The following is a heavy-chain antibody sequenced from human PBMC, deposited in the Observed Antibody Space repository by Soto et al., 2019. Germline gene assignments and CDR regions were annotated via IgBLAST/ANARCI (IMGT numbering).Heavy chain of an antibody. CDR2: ISGSGGST. V-gene: IGHV3-23*01. CDR3: AKGKPTQPPVLTGYYPLDY. J-gene: IGHJ4*02. CDR1: GFTFSSYA. D-gene: IGHD3-9*01. Sequence: GGSLRLSCAASGFTFSSYAMSWVRQAPGKGLEWVSAISGSGGSTYYADSVKGRFTISRDNSKNTLYLQMNSLRAEDTAVYYCAKGKPTQPPVLTGYYPLDYWGQGTLVTVSS.